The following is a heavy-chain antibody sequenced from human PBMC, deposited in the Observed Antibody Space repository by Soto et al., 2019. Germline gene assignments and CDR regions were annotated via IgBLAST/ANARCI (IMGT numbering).Heavy chain of an antibody. CDR3: AIFWSGYYNDFDY. CDR1: GFTFSDYY. D-gene: IGHD3-3*01. Sequence: GGSLRLSCAASGFTFSDYYMSWIRQAPGKGLEWVSYISSSGSTIYYADSVKGRFTISRDNAKNSLYLQMNSLRAEDTAVYYCAIFWSGYYNDFDYWGQGTLVTVSS. J-gene: IGHJ4*02. V-gene: IGHV3-11*01. CDR2: ISSSGSTI.